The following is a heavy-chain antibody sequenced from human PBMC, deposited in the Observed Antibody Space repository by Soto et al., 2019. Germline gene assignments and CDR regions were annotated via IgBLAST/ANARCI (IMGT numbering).Heavy chain of an antibody. CDR1: GGTFSSYA. V-gene: IGHV1-69*01. D-gene: IGHD2-2*01. Sequence: QVQLVQSGAEVKKPGSSVKVSCKASGGTFSSYAISWVRQAPGQGLEWMGGIIPISGTANYARKFQGRVTITADESTSPAYMELSSPRSENTALADCARSQGSSTSLEIFYCYYYGIDVWGQGPTVTVSS. CDR2: IIPISGTA. J-gene: IGHJ6*02. CDR3: ARSQGSSTSLEIFYCYYYGIDV.